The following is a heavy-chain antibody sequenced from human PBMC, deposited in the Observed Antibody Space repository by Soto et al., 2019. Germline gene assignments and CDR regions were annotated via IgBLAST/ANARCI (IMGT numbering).Heavy chain of an antibody. CDR2: IIPIFGTA. J-gene: IGHJ6*02. CDR3: AGEIKGYCSSTSCYYYGMDV. Sequence: QVQLVQSGAEVKKPGSSVKVSCKASGGTFSSYAISWVRQAPGQGLEWMGGIIPIFGTANYAQKFQGRVTITADESTSTAYMELSSLRSEDTAVYYCAGEIKGYCSSTSCYYYGMDVWGQGTTVTVSS. CDR1: GGTFSSYA. D-gene: IGHD2-2*01. V-gene: IGHV1-69*01.